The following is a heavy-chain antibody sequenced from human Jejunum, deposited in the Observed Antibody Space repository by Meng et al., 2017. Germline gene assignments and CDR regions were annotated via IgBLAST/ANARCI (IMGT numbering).Heavy chain of an antibody. D-gene: IGHD4-17*01. V-gene: IGHV3-15*01. J-gene: IGHJ3*01. CDR2: IKSKSDGGTT. Sequence: GESLKISCADSGFTFSDAWMSWVRQAPGKGLEWVGRIKSKSDGGTTDYAAPVKGRFTITRDDSKNTLYLQMNSLKTEDTAVYYCTRLTTYAFDDWGQGTMVTVSS. CDR3: TRLTTYAFDD. CDR1: GFTFSDAW.